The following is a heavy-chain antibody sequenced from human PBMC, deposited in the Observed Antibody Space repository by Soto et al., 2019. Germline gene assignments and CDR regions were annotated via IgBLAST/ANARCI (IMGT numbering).Heavy chain of an antibody. CDR1: GFTFSSYS. Sequence: EVQLVESGGGLVKPGGSLRLSCAASGFTFSSYSMNWVRQAPGKGLEWVSSISSSSSYIYYADSVKGRFTISRDNAKHSLYLQMNSLRAEDTAVYYCARDVADILTAYYYYYGMDVWGPGPTVTVSS. D-gene: IGHD3-9*01. J-gene: IGHJ6*02. CDR3: ARDVADILTAYYYYYGMDV. V-gene: IGHV3-21*01. CDR2: ISSSSSYI.